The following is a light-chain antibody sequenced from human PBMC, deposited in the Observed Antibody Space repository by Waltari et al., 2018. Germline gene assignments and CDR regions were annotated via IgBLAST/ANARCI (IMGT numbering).Light chain of an antibody. CDR3: QQRANWPPLT. CDR1: QSVSTF. Sequence: EIVLTQSPATLSLSPGERATLSCRASQSVSTFLAWYQQKPGQAPRLLIYHASNRATGIPARFSGSGSRTDFTLTISSLEPEDFAVYYCQQRANWPPLTFGGGIKVEIK. CDR2: HAS. J-gene: IGKJ4*01. V-gene: IGKV3-11*01.